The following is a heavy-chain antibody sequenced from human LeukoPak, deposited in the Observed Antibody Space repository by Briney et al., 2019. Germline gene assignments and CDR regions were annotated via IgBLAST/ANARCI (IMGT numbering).Heavy chain of an antibody. Sequence: SETLSLTCTVSGGSISSGNYYWSWIRQPPGKGLEWIGYIFYLGNTYYTPSLRSRVTISVDTSKNQFSLKLSSVTAADTAVYYCARKYPDHWFDPWGQETLVTVSS. CDR1: GGSISSGNYY. D-gene: IGHD6-6*01. J-gene: IGHJ5*02. V-gene: IGHV4-30-4*01. CDR3: ARKYPDHWFDP. CDR2: IFYLGNT.